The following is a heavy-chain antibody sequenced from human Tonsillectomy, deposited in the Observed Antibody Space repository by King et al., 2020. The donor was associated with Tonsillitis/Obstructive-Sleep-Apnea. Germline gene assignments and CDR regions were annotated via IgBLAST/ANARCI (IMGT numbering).Heavy chain of an antibody. CDR1: GGSISSGGYY. CDR3: ARFCSSTSGYYYGMDV. D-gene: IGHD2-2*01. J-gene: IGHJ6*02. CDR2: IYYSGST. Sequence: VQLQESGPGLVKPSQTLSLTCTVSGGSISSGGYYWNWIRQHPGKGLEWIVYIYYSGSTYNPSLKSRVAISVDTSKNQFSLKLSSVTAADTAVYYCARFCSSTSGYYYGMDVWGQGTTVTVSS. V-gene: IGHV4-31*03.